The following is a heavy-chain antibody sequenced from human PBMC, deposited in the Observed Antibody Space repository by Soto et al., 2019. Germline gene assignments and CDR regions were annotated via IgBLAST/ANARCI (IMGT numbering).Heavy chain of an antibody. Sequence: QVQLVQCGAEVKKPGSSVKVSCKASGGTLSIYGSSWVRQAPGQGLEWMGGTIPIFGTPNYAQKFQGRVTITADKATSTAYMELSSLRSEDTAVYYCASPYTSSFAFDIWGQGTVVTVSS. CDR1: GGTLSIYG. V-gene: IGHV1-69*06. CDR3: ASPYTSSFAFDI. J-gene: IGHJ3*02. D-gene: IGHD6-6*01. CDR2: TIPIFGTP.